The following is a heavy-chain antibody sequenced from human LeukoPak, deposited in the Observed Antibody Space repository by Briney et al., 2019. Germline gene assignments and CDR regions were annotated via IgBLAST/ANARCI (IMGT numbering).Heavy chain of an antibody. V-gene: IGHV3-7*01. D-gene: IGHD1-26*01. J-gene: IGHJ4*02. CDR2: IKQDGSEK. CDR1: GFTLSSYW. CDR3: ARDLRGSYYNY. Sequence: GGSLRLSCAASGFTLSSYWMSWVRQAPGKGLEWVANIKQDGSEKYYVDSVKGRFTISRDNAKNSLYLQMNSLRAEDTAVYYCARDLRGSYYNYWGQGTLVTVSS.